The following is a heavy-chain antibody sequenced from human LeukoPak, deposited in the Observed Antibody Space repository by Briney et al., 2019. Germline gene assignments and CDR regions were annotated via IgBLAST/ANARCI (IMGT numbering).Heavy chain of an antibody. J-gene: IGHJ4*02. V-gene: IGHV4-39*01. CDR1: GGSISSSSYY. Sequence: SETLSLTCTISGGSISSSSYYWGWIRQPPGKGLEWIGSIYYSGSTYYNPSLKSRVTISVDTSKNQFSLKLSSVTAADTAVYYCVRHSSSWYYFVYWGQGTLVTVSS. CDR2: IYYSGST. D-gene: IGHD6-13*01. CDR3: VRHSSSWYYFVY.